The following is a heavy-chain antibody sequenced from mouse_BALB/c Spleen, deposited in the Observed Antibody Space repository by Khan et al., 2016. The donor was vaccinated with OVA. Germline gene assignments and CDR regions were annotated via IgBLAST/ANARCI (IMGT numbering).Heavy chain of an antibody. V-gene: IGHV2-6-1*01. Sequence: QVQLKQSGPGLVAPSQSLSITCTISGFSLTNYGVHWVRQPPGKGLEWLVVIWSDGSTTYNSALKSRLSISKDNSKSQVFLKINSLQTDDTAMYFCARQPYYHYNIMVYWGQGTSVTVSS. CDR2: IWSDGST. D-gene: IGHD2-10*01. J-gene: IGHJ4*01. CDR3: ARQPYYHYNIMVY. CDR1: GFSLTNYG.